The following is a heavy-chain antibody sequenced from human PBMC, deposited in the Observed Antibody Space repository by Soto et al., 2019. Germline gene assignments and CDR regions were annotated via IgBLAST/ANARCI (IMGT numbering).Heavy chain of an antibody. J-gene: IGHJ2*01. V-gene: IGHV4-59*01. Sequence: QVQLQESGPGLVKPSETLSLTCTVSAGAISSYYWSWIRQSPRKGLEWIAYIHYSGRTNYNPSLKSRVIISVDTSKNQFSLNLSSVSAADTAVYFCARSVQSSGWDSWYFDLWGRVTLVTVSS. CDR3: ARSVQSSGWDSWYFDL. D-gene: IGHD6-19*01. CDR1: AGAISSYY. CDR2: IHYSGRT.